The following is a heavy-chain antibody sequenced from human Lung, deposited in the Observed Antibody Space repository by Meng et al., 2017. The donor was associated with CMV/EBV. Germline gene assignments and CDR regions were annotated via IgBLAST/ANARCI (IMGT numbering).Heavy chain of an antibody. CDR3: ARDQGAWFGEAPRFDY. CDR1: DYTFTGYG. V-gene: IGHV1-3*01. J-gene: IGHJ4*02. Sequence: QVQPVRAGPEVNKPGASVKVSCKASDYTFTGYGVSWWRQAPGQRLEWMGWINAGNGNTKYSQKFQGRVTITRDTSASTAYMELSSLRSEDTAVYYCARDQGAWFGEAPRFDYWGQGTLVTVSS. CDR2: INAGNGNT. D-gene: IGHD3-10*01.